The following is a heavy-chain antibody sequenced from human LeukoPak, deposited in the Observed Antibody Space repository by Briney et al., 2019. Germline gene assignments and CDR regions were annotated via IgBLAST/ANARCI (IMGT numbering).Heavy chain of an antibody. J-gene: IGHJ6*03. CDR3: GARHYYYMDV. CDR1: GGTFSSYA. CDR2: IIPIFGTA. V-gene: IGHV1-69*05. Sequence: SVKVSCRASGGTFSSYAISWVRQAPGQGLEWMGRIIPIFGTANYAQKFQGRVTITTDESTSTAYMELSSLTSEDTAVYYCGARHYYYMDVWGKGTTVTVSS.